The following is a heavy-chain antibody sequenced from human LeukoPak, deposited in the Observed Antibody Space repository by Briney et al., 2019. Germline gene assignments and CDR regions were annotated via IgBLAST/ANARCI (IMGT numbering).Heavy chain of an antibody. V-gene: IGHV3-48*03. J-gene: IGHJ3*02. CDR1: GFTFSSYE. D-gene: IGHD1-26*01. CDR3: ARELPVGATADAFDI. Sequence: GGSLRLSCAASGFTFSSYEMNWVRQAPGKGLEWVSYISSSGSTIYYADSVKGRFTISRDNAKNSLYLQMNSLRAEDTAVYYCARELPVGATADAFDIWGQGTMVTVSS. CDR2: ISSSGSTI.